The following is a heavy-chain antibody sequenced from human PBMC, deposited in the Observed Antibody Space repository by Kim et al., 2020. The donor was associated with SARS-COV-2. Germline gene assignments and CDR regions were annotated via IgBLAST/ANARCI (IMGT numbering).Heavy chain of an antibody. J-gene: IGHJ4*01. V-gene: IGHV4-4*07. Sequence: SETLSLTCTVSGGSISSYYWSWIRQPAGKGLEWIGRIYTSGSNNYNPYLKSRVTMSLDTSKNQFSLKLISVTAADTAVYYCERAARTGGAGAVTFIDYWG. D-gene: IGHD1-26*01. CDR2: IYTSGSN. CDR1: GGSISSYY. CDR3: ERAARTGGAGAVTFIDY.